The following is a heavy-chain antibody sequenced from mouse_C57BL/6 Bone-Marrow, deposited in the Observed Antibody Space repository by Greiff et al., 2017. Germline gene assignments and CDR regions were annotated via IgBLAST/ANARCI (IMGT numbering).Heavy chain of an antibody. CDR2: IRSKSNNYAT. V-gene: IGHV10-1*01. Sequence: EVKLMESGGGLVQPKGSLKLSCAASGFSFNTYAMNWVRQAPGKGLEWVARIRSKSNNYATYYADSVKDRFTIARDDSESMLYLQMNNLKTEDTAVYYCVRHGGQGDYWGQGTSVTVSS. CDR3: VRHGGQGDY. CDR1: GFSFNTYA. J-gene: IGHJ4*01. D-gene: IGHD3-2*02.